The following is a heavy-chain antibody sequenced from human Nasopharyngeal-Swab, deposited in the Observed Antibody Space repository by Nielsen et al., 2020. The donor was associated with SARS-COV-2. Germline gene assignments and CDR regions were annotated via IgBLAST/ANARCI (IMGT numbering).Heavy chain of an antibody. CDR1: GFTFSSYA. CDR2: INHSGST. CDR3: ARRAARYYYGMDV. V-gene: IGHV4-34*01. Sequence: GSLRLSCAASGFTFSSYAMSWIRQPPGKGLEWIGEINHSGSTNYNPSLKSRVTISVDTSKNQFSLKLSSVTAADTAVYYCARRAARYYYGMDVWGQGTTVTVSS. J-gene: IGHJ6*02. D-gene: IGHD6-6*01.